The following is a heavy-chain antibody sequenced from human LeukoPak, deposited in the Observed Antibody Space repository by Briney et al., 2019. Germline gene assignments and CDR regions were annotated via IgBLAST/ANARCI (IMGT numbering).Heavy chain of an antibody. V-gene: IGHV4-59*01. D-gene: IGHD1-26*01. J-gene: IGHJ5*02. CDR1: GGSISSYY. Sequence: PSETLSLTCTVSGGSISSYYWSWIRQPPGKGLEWIGYIYYSGSTNYNPSLKGRVTISVDTSKNQFSLKLSSVTAADTAVYYCAAEWELSNWFDPWGQGTLVTVSS. CDR3: AAEWELSNWFDP. CDR2: IYYSGST.